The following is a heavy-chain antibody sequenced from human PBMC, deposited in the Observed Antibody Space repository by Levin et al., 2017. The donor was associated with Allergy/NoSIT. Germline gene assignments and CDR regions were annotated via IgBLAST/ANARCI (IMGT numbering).Heavy chain of an antibody. CDR3: ARDQDRYFDWQTDRPFDY. J-gene: IGHJ4*02. CDR2: ISAYNGNT. V-gene: IGHV1-18*01. D-gene: IGHD3-9*01. Sequence: PEASVKVSCKASGYTFTSYGISWVRQAPGQGLEWMGWISAYNGNTNYAQKLQGRVTMTTDTSTSTAYMELRSLRSDDTAVYYCARDQDRYFDWQTDRPFDYWGQGTLVTVSS. CDR1: GYTFTSYG.